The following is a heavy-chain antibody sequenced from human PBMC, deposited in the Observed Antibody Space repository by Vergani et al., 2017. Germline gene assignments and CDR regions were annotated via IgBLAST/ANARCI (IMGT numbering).Heavy chain of an antibody. CDR2: ISSGGGDI. V-gene: IGHV3-23*01. CDR3: TTAWGLYYLHGEYFQY. D-gene: IGHD3-10*01. Sequence: EVQLLESGGGLVQPGGSRRLSCAGAGFTFDTYTMAYVRQAPGKGLEWVATISSGGGDIFYADSVKGRFTLSRDNSKNTLFLQMNSLKDEDTAVYYCTTAWGLYYLHGEYFQYWGRGTLVSVSS. J-gene: IGHJ1*01. CDR1: GFTFDTYT.